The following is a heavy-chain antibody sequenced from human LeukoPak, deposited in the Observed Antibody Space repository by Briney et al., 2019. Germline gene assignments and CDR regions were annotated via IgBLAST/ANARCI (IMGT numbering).Heavy chain of an antibody. Sequence: PGRSLRLSCAAYGFTFSSYAMHWVRQAPGKGLEWVAVISYDGSNKYYADSVKGRFTISRDNSKNTLYLQMNSLRAEDTAVYYCARDQDYDSSGYYYWGQGTLVTVSS. J-gene: IGHJ4*02. CDR3: ARDQDYDSSGYYY. CDR2: ISYDGSNK. V-gene: IGHV3-30-3*01. D-gene: IGHD3-22*01. CDR1: GFTFSSYA.